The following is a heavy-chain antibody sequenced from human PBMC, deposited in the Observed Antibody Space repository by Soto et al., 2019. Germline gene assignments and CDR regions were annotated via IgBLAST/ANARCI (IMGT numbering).Heavy chain of an antibody. Sequence: HPGGSLRLSCAASGFTFSSYGMHWVRQAPGKGLEWVAVISYDGSNKYYADSVKGRFAISRDNSKNTLYLQMNSLRAEDTAVYYCAREYSSSSLGYYYYYGMDVWGQGTTVTVSS. CDR1: GFTFSSYG. CDR2: ISYDGSNK. D-gene: IGHD6-6*01. V-gene: IGHV3-30*03. J-gene: IGHJ6*02. CDR3: AREYSSSSLGYYYYYGMDV.